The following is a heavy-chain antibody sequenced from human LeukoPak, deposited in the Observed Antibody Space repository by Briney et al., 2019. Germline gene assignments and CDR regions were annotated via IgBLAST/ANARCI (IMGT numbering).Heavy chain of an antibody. Sequence: PGGFLRLSCAASGFTFSTYVMGWVRQAPGKGLEWVSSIYATGGSTYYADSVKGRFTISRDNSKNTLYLQMNSLRAEDTAVYYCARASGYYATDAFDIWGQGTMVTVSS. CDR2: IYATGGST. CDR1: GFTFSTYV. V-gene: IGHV3-23*01. D-gene: IGHD3-22*01. J-gene: IGHJ3*02. CDR3: ARASGYYATDAFDI.